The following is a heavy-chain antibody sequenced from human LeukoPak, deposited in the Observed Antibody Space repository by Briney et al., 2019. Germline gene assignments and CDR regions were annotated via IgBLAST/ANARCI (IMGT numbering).Heavy chain of an antibody. CDR1: GFTFGDYY. CDR3: ARDSDDYGDYVRSYYYYYGMDV. V-gene: IGHV3-11*01. J-gene: IGHJ6*02. Sequence: KSGGSLRLSCAASGFTFGDYYMSWIRQAPGKGLEGISYISSSGGTMYYANSVKGRFTISRDNAKNSLYLQMNSLRAEDTAVYYCARDSDDYGDYVRSYYYYYGMDVWGQGTTVTVSS. D-gene: IGHD4-17*01. CDR2: ISSSGGTM.